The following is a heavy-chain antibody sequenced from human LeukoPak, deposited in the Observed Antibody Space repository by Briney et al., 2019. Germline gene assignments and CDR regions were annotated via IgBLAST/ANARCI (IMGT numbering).Heavy chain of an antibody. J-gene: IGHJ5*02. Sequence: PSETLSLTCAVSGYSISSGYYWGWIRQPPGKGLEWFGSIYHSGSTYYNPSLKSRVTISVDTSKNQFSLKLSSVTAADTAVYYCARDGGRDWFDPWGQGTLVTVSS. V-gene: IGHV4-38-2*02. CDR2: IYHSGST. D-gene: IGHD6-25*01. CDR1: GYSISSGYY. CDR3: ARDGGRDWFDP.